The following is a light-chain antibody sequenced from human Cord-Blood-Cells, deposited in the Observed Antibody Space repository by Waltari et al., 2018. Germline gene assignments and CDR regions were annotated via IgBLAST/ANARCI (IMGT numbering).Light chain of an antibody. V-gene: IGKV3-20*01. Sequence: EIVLTHSPGTLSLSPGKRATLSCRASQSVSSSYLAWYQQKPGQAPRLLIYGASSRATGIPDRFSGSGSGTDFTLTISRLEPEDFAVYYCQQYGSSPYTFGQGTKLEIK. CDR3: QQYGSSPYT. CDR2: GAS. CDR1: QSVSSSY. J-gene: IGKJ2*01.